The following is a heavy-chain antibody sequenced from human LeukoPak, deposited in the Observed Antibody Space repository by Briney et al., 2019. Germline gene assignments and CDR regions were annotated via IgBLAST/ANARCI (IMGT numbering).Heavy chain of an antibody. V-gene: IGHV1-18*01. J-gene: IGHJ4*02. D-gene: IGHD4-17*01. CDR2: ISAYNGNT. CDR1: GYTFTSYG. CDR3: AKDPDFLYYGTHREIDY. Sequence: ASVKVSCKASGYTFTSYGISWVRQAPGQGLEWMGWISAYNGNTNYAQKLQGRVTMTTDTSTSTAYMELRSLRSDDTAVYYCAKDPDFLYYGTHREIDYWGQGTLVTVSS.